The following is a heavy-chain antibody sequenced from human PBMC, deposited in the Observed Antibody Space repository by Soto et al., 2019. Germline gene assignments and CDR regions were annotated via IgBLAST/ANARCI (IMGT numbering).Heavy chain of an antibody. J-gene: IGHJ4*02. CDR3: EREADDLTSNVDY. Sequence: EVQLVESGGGLVKPGGSLRLSCAASGFTFTRYSRNWVRQDPGKGLEWVSSISSTTNYIYYGDSMKGRFTISRDNAKNSLYLEMNSLRDEDTAVYYCEREADDLTSNVDYWGQGTLVTVSS. CDR1: GFTFTRYS. V-gene: IGHV3-21*06. D-gene: IGHD1-1*01. CDR2: ISSTTNYI.